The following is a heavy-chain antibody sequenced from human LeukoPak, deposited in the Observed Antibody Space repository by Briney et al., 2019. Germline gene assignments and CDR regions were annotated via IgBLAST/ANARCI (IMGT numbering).Heavy chain of an antibody. J-gene: IGHJ4*02. V-gene: IGHV1-69*06. D-gene: IGHD3-3*01. CDR3: ARGVGYDFWGGYSGFFGLGY. CDR2: IIPIFGTA. CDR1: GGTFSSYA. Sequence: SVKVSCKASGGTFSSYAISWVRQAPGQGLGWMGGIIPIFGTANYAQKFQGRVTITADKSTSTAYMELSSLRSEDTAVYYCARGVGYDFWGGYSGFFGLGYWGQGTLVTVSS.